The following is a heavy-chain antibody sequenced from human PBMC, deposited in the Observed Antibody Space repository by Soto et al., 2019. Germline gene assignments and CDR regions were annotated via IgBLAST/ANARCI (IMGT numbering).Heavy chain of an antibody. CDR2: IIPIFGTA. J-gene: IGHJ5*02. V-gene: IGHV1-69*01. D-gene: IGHD1-26*01. CDR1: GGTFSSYA. CDR3: ARRDSGSHPAP. Sequence: QVQLVQSGAEVKKPGSSVKVSCKASGGTFSSYAISWVRQAPGQGLEWMGGIIPIFGTANHAQKFQGRVPVTGDETPNTAYLGVRNLRTEDKAVFYRARRDSGSHPAPLGQGTLVTVSS.